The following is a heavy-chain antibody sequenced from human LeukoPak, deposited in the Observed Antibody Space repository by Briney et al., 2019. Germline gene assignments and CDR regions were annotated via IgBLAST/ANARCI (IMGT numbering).Heavy chain of an antibody. CDR3: ARDLGYCTSTSCRYFDF. J-gene: IGHJ4*02. V-gene: IGHV4-4*07. Sequence: SETLSLTCTVSGGSISSYYWSWIRQPAGKGLEWIGRIYTSGSTNYNPSLKSRVTISVDTSRNQFSLKLSSVTAADTAVYYCARDLGYCTSTSCRYFDFWGQGTLVTVSS. D-gene: IGHD2-2*01. CDR2: IYTSGST. CDR1: GGSISSYY.